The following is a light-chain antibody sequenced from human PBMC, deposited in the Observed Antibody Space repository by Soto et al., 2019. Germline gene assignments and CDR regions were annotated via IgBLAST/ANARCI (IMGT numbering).Light chain of an antibody. CDR3: QTWGTGNVV. V-gene: IGLV4-69*01. J-gene: IGLJ2*01. CDR2: LNSDGSH. Sequence: QPVLTQSPSASAALGASVNLTCILSSGHSSYAIAWHQQQPEKGTRYLMKLNSDGSHSKGDGIPDRFSGSSSGAERYLTISSLQSEDEDDYYCQTWGTGNVVFGGGTKLTVL. CDR1: SGHSSYA.